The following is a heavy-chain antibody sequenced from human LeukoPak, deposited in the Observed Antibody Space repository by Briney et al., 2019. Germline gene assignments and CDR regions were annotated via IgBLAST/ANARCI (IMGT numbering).Heavy chain of an antibody. J-gene: IGHJ4*02. Sequence: GTSVKVSCKASGFTFTSSAVQWVRQARGQRLEWIGWIVVGSGNTKYSQKFQGRVTITRDTSASTAYMELSSLRSEDTAVYYCARFGEDTTSPFYWGQGTLVTFSS. V-gene: IGHV1-58*01. CDR1: GFTFTSSA. CDR2: IVVGSGNT. D-gene: IGHD3-10*01. CDR3: ARFGEDTTSPFY.